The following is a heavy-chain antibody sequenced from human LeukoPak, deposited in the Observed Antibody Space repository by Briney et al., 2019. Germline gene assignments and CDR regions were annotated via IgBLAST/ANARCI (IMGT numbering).Heavy chain of an antibody. CDR1: GFTFSSYA. V-gene: IGHV3-30*04. D-gene: IGHD6-13*01. CDR2: ISYDGSNK. J-gene: IGHJ4*02. Sequence: GRSLRLSCAASGFTFSSYAMHWVRQAPGKGLEWVAVISYDGSNKYYADSVKGRFTISRDNSKNTLYLQMNSLRAEDTAVYYCARDPGKQQPGYFDYWGQGTLVTVSS. CDR3: ARDPGKQQPGYFDY.